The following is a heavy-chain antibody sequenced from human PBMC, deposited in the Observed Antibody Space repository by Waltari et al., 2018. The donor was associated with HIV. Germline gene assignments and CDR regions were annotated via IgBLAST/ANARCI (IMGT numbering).Heavy chain of an antibody. V-gene: IGHV3-7*01. CDR3: ARMGLMMYAIGAFDI. J-gene: IGHJ3*02. CDR2: IKQDGSEK. CDR1: GFTFGPYW. D-gene: IGHD2-8*01. Sequence: EVQLVESGGGLVQPGGSPSMSCAASGFTFGPYWMSWVRQAPGKGLDWVANIKQDGSEKHYVDSVKGRFTISRDNSKKSLYLQMNSLRAEDTAVYYCARMGLMMYAIGAFDIWGQGTMVTVSS.